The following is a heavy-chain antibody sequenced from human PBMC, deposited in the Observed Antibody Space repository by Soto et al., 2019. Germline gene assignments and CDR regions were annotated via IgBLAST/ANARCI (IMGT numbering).Heavy chain of an antibody. J-gene: IGHJ5*02. D-gene: IGHD3-3*01. CDR2: ISGSGGST. CDR3: AKDPLEYYDFWSGYLNPNWFDP. Sequence: GGSLRLSCAASGFTFSSYAMSWVRQAPGKGLEWVSAISGSGGSTYYADSVKGRFTISRDNSKNTLYLQMNSLRAEDTAVYYCAKDPLEYYDFWSGYLNPNWFDPWGQGTLVTVSS. CDR1: GFTFSSYA. V-gene: IGHV3-23*01.